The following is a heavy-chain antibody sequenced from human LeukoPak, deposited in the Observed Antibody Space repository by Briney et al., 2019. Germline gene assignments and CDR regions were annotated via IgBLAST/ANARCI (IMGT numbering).Heavy chain of an antibody. J-gene: IGHJ6*02. V-gene: IGHV1-8*01. CDR1: GYTFTSYD. Sequence: GASVKVSCKASGYTFTSYDINWVRQATGQGPEWMGWMNPNSGNTGYAQKFQGRVTMTRNTSISTAYMELSSLRSEDTAVYYCARERGSGSYYIPHYYYYYGMDVWGQGTTVTVSS. CDR2: MNPNSGNT. CDR3: ARERGSGSYYIPHYYYYYGMDV. D-gene: IGHD3-10*01.